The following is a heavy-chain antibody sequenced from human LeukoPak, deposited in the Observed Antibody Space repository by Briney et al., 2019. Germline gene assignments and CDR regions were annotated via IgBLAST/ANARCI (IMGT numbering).Heavy chain of an antibody. CDR1: GFTFSSYG. D-gene: IGHD2-15*01. J-gene: IGHJ4*02. CDR2: ISYDGSNK. CDR3: AKDRRSLLRFDY. V-gene: IGHV3-30*18. Sequence: GGSLRLSCAASGFTFSSYGMHWVRQAPGKGLEWVAVISYDGSNKYYADSVKGRFTISRDNSKNTLYLQMNSLRAEDTAVYYCAKDRRSLLRFDYWGQGTLVTVSS.